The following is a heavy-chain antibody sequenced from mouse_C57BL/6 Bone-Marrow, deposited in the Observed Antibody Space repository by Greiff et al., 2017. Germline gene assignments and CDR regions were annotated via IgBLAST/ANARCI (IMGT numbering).Heavy chain of an antibody. J-gene: IGHJ1*03. D-gene: IGHD2-1*01. V-gene: IGHV5-2*01. CDR3: ARRGNYEGYFDV. CDR2: INSDGGST. Sequence: EVQLVESGGGLVQPGESLKLSCESTEYEFPSHDMSWVRKTPAQRLELVAAINSDGGSTYYPDTMERRFIISRDNTKKPLYLQVSSLRSEDTAVYYFARRGNYEGYFDVWGTGTTVTVSA. CDR1: EYEFPSHD.